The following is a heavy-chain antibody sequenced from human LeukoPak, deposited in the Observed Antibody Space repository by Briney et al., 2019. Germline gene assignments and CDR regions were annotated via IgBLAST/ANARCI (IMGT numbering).Heavy chain of an antibody. V-gene: IGHV4-4*02. Sequence: PSGTLSLTCAVSGASISTTNWWSWVRQTPGKGLEWIGEIYRSGSTFYNPSLKSRVTMSVDKSMNQFSLRLTSVTAADTAVYYCARSVKEFNYYTSTGYSGPGYFDLWGRGTLVSISS. CDR3: ARSVKEFNYYTSTGYSGPGYFDL. D-gene: IGHD3-22*01. J-gene: IGHJ2*01. CDR1: GASISTTNW. CDR2: IYRSGST.